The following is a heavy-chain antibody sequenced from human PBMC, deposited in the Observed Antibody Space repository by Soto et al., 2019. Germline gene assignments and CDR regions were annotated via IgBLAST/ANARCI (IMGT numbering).Heavy chain of an antibody. CDR1: GYSFTDYK. J-gene: IGHJ4*02. V-gene: IGHV1-2*04. Sequence: GASVKVSCKTSGYSFTDYKLHWVRQAPGQGLEWMGWVDPNGGGSNSAQKFQGSVTMTWGTSITTAYLDLTRLTTNDTATYFCATWVDYGDFEGFDFWGQGTLVTVSS. D-gene: IGHD4-17*01. CDR3: ATWVDYGDFEGFDF. CDR2: VDPNGGGS.